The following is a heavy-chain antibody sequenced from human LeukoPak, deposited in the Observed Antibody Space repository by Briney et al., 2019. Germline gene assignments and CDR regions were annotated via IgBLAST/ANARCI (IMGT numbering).Heavy chain of an antibody. Sequence: SETLSLTCAVYGGSFSGYYWSWIRQPPGKGLEWIGEINHIGSTNYNPSLKSRVTISVDTSNNQLPLKLKSVTAADTAVYYCARSPGEWEPMYYFDCWGQGTLVTVSS. J-gene: IGHJ4*02. V-gene: IGHV4-34*01. CDR1: GGSFSGYY. CDR2: INHIGST. CDR3: ARSPGEWEPMYYFDC. D-gene: IGHD1-26*01.